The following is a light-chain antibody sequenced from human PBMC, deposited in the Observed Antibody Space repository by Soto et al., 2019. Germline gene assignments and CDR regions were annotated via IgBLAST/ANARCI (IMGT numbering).Light chain of an antibody. V-gene: IGKV1-39*01. CDR1: QSISSY. CDR2: AAS. CDR3: QQSYSTPYT. Sequence: IQMTQSPSSLSASVGDRVTIACRASQSISSYLNWYQQKPGKAPKLLIYAASSLQSGVPSRFSGSGSGTDFTLTISSLQPEDFATYYCQQSYSTPYTFGQGNKVDIK. J-gene: IGKJ2*01.